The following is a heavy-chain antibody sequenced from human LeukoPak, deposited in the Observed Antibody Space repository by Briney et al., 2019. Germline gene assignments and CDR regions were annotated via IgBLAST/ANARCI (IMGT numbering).Heavy chain of an antibody. CDR1: GFTFSSYS. V-gene: IGHV3-21*01. CDR2: ISSSSSYI. Sequence: KSGGSLRLSCAASGFTFSSYSMNWVRQAPGKGLEWVSSISSSSSYIYYADSVKGRFTISRDNAKNSLYLQMNSLRAEDTAVYYCARMRHGPNPNNAFDIWGQGTMVTVSS. J-gene: IGHJ3*02. D-gene: IGHD1-14*01. CDR3: ARMRHGPNPNNAFDI.